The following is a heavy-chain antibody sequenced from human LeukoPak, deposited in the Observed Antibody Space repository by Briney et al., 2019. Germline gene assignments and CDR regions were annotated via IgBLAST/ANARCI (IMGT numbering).Heavy chain of an antibody. CDR1: GFTFSTYV. CDR3: ARDQDGYNLIPPYYMDV. Sequence: GGALRLSCAASGFTFSTYVMSWVRQAPGKGLEWVSGISGSGDNTYYADSVKGRFTISRDNAKNSLYLQMNSLRAEDTAVYYCARDQDGYNLIPPYYMDVWGKGTTVTVSS. V-gene: IGHV3-23*01. CDR2: ISGSGDNT. J-gene: IGHJ6*03. D-gene: IGHD5-24*01.